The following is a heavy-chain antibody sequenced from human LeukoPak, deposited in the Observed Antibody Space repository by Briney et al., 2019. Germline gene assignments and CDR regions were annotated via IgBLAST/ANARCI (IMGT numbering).Heavy chain of an antibody. CDR2: IYTSGST. V-gene: IGHV4-61*02. J-gene: IGHJ5*02. D-gene: IGHD3-10*01. CDR1: SGSISSGSYY. CDR3: ATSLTYYGSGSYYGNWFDP. Sequence: SETLSLTCTVSSGSISSGSYYWSWIRQPAGKGLEWIGRIYTSGSTNYNPSLKSRVTISVDTSKNQFSLKLSSVTAADTAVYYCATSLTYYGSGSYYGNWFDPWGQGTLVTVSS.